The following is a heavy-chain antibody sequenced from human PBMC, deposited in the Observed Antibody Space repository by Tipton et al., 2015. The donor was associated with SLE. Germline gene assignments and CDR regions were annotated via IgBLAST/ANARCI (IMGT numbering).Heavy chain of an antibody. V-gene: IGHV3-21*01. CDR2: ISSSSNYI. D-gene: IGHD3-22*01. J-gene: IGHJ4*02. CDR3: ARQGYDSSGYYFDY. Sequence: SLGLSCAASGFTFSSYSMNWVRQAPGKGLEWVSSISSSSNYIYYADSVKGRFTISRDNAKNSLYLQMNSLRAEDTAVYYCARQGYDSSGYYFDYWGQGTLVTVSS. CDR1: GFTFSSYS.